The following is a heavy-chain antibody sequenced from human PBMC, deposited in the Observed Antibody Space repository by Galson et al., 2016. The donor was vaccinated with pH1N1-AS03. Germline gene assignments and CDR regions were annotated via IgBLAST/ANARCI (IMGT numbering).Heavy chain of an antibody. CDR3: ARDGGYSSGWIDF. D-gene: IGHD3-22*01. J-gene: IGHJ4*02. CDR2: ISSSSRFI. V-gene: IGHV3-21*01. Sequence: SLRLSCAASGFTFSTYTMNRVRQAPGKGLEWVAYISSSSRFIYYADAVQGRFTISKDSPKNSVYLHMNGLRADDTAVYYCARDGGYSSGWIDFWGQGTLVSVSS. CDR1: GFTFSTYT.